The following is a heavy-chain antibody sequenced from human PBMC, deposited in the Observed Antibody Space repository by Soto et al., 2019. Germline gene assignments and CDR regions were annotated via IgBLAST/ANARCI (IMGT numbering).Heavy chain of an antibody. Sequence: QVQLQESGPGLVKPSQTLSLTCTVSGGSISSGGYYWSWIRQHPGKGLEWIGYIYYSGSTYYNPSLKSRVTISVDTSKNQFSLKLSSVTAAGTAVYYCARAPRITMVRGVCNWFDPWGQGTLVTVSS. CDR1: GGSISSGGYY. CDR2: IYYSGST. D-gene: IGHD3-10*01. J-gene: IGHJ5*02. CDR3: ARAPRITMVRGVCNWFDP. V-gene: IGHV4-31*03.